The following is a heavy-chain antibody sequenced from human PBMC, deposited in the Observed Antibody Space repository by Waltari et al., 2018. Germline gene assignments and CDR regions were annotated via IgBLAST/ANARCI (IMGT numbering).Heavy chain of an antibody. V-gene: IGHV4-38-2*02. CDR1: GYSISSGYY. J-gene: IGHJ4*02. CDR3: ARDRYSSTFDY. Sequence: QVQLQESGPGLVKPSETLYLTCTVSGYSISSGYYWGWIRQPPGKGLEWIGSIYHSGSTYYNPSLKSRVTISVDTSKNQFSLKLSSVTAADTAVYYCARDRYSSTFDYWGQGTLVTVSS. D-gene: IGHD6-19*01. CDR2: IYHSGST.